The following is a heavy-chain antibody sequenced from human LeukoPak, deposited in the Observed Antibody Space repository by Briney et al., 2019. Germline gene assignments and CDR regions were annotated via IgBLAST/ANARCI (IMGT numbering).Heavy chain of an antibody. CDR1: GYSFTSYW. V-gene: IGHV5-51*01. J-gene: IGHJ4*02. D-gene: IGHD4-17*01. CDR2: IYPVDSDA. CDR3: ARHDTVTSTDC. Sequence: GESLKISCKGSGYSFTSYWIGWVRQMPGKGLEWMGIIYPVDSDARYSPSFQAQVTMSADKSVSTVYLQWSSLKASDTATYYCARHDTVTSTDCWGQGTLVTVSS.